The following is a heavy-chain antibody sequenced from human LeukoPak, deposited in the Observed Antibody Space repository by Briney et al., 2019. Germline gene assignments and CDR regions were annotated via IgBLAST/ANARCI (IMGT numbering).Heavy chain of an antibody. CDR3: ARGRGYPDY. V-gene: IGHV4-61*02. CDR2: IYTSGST. CDR1: GGSISSGSYY. Sequence: SGTLSLTCTVSGGSISSGSYYWRWIRQPAGKGLEWIGRIYTSGSTNYNPSLKSRVTISVDTSKNQFSLKLSSVTAADTAVYYCARGRGYPDYGGQGTLVTVS. J-gene: IGHJ4*02. D-gene: IGHD3-22*01.